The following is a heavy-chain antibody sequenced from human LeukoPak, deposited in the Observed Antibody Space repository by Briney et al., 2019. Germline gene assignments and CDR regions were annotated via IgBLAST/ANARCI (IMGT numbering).Heavy chain of an antibody. CDR2: IYTSGST. Sequence: SETLSLTCTVSGGSISGYYWSWIRQPAGKGLEWIGRIYTSGSTNYNPSLKSRVTISVDKSTNQFSLKLGSVTAADTAVYYCARGVYCSGDNCYYYYYYMDVWGKGTTVTVSS. J-gene: IGHJ6*03. CDR3: ARGVYCSGDNCYYYYYYMDV. V-gene: IGHV4-4*07. CDR1: GGSISGYY. D-gene: IGHD2-15*01.